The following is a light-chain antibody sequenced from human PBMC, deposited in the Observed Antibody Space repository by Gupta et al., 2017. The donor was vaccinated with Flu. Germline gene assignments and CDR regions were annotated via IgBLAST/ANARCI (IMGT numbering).Light chain of an antibody. CDR1: SSNIENNY. Sequence: QSVLTPPPSLSAAPAQQVTTSCSGSSSNIENNYVSWYQHLPVTAPKLLIYDNNHRPSGIPDRFSGSKAGPSATLGFTGLQTGDEADYYCGALNSNLNVWVFGGGTKVTVL. J-gene: IGLJ3*02. CDR2: DNN. CDR3: GALNSNLNVWV. V-gene: IGLV1-51*01.